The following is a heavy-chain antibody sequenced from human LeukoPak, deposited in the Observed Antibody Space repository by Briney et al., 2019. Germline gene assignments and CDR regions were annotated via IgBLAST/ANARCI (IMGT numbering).Heavy chain of an antibody. CDR3: ARSMTYYDFWSGYYSYYYYYMDV. D-gene: IGHD3-3*01. CDR2: IYPGDSDT. V-gene: IGHV5-51*01. J-gene: IGHJ6*03. Sequence: GESLKISCKGSGYSFNTYWIGWVRQMPGKGLEWMGIIYPGDSDTRYSPSFQGQVTISADKSISTAYLQWSSLKASDTAMYYCARSMTYYDFWSGYYSYYYYYMDVWGKGTTVTVSS. CDR1: GYSFNTYW.